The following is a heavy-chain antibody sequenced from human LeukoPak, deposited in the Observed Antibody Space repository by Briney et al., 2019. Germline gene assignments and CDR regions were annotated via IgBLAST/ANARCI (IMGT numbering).Heavy chain of an antibody. CDR3: ASATKYSSGWYWYFDL. Sequence: SETLSLTCTVSGGSISSSSYYWGWIRQPPGKGLEWIGSTYYSGSTYYNPSLKSRVTISVDTSKNQFSLKLSSVTAADTAVYYCASATKYSSGWYWYFDLWGRGTLVTVSS. CDR2: TYYSGST. D-gene: IGHD6-19*01. J-gene: IGHJ2*01. V-gene: IGHV4-39*01. CDR1: GGSISSSSYY.